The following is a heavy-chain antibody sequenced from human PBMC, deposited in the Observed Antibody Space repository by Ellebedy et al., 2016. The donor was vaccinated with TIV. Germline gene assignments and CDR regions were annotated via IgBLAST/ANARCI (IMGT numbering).Heavy chain of an antibody. D-gene: IGHD4-17*01. CDR2: INQDGSEK. CDR1: GFTFSSYW. Sequence: GGSLRLSCAAPGFTFSSYWMSWVRQAPGKGLEWVANINQDGSEKYYVDSVKGRFTISRDNAKNSLSLQMNGRGADDTAVYYCVTDGSYGDYRSPTHAFEFWGQGTMVTVSS. J-gene: IGHJ3*01. V-gene: IGHV3-7*01. CDR3: VTDGSYGDYRSPTHAFEF.